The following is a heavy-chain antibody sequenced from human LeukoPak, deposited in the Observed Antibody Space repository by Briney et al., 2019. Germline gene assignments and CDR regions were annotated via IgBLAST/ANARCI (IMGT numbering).Heavy chain of an antibody. J-gene: IGHJ6*03. CDR2: IYTSGST. Sequence: SETLSLTCTVSGGSISSGSYYWSWIRQPAGKGLEWIGRIYTSGSTNYNPSLKSRVTISVDTSKNQFSLKLSSVTAADTAVYYCARAMWDCSGGSCYSFDYYYYYMDVWGKGTTVTVSS. CDR1: GGSISSGSYY. V-gene: IGHV4-61*02. CDR3: ARAMWDCSGGSCYSFDYYYYYMDV. D-gene: IGHD2-15*01.